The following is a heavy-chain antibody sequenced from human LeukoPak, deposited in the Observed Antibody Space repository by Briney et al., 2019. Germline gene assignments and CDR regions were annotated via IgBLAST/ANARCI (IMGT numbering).Heavy chain of an antibody. CDR3: AKDTYYYDSSGYTFDY. D-gene: IGHD3-22*01. CDR2: ISYDVSNK. J-gene: IGHJ4*02. CDR1: GFTFSSYG. Sequence: GGSLRLSCAASGFTFSSYGMHWVRQAPGKVLEWVAVISYDVSNKYYADSVKDRFTISRDNSKNTLYLQMNSLRAEDRAVYYCAKDTYYYDSSGYTFDYWGQGTLVTVSS. V-gene: IGHV3-30*18.